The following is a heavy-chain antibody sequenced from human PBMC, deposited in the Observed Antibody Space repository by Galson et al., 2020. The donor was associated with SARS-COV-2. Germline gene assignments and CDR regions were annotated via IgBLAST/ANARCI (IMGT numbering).Heavy chain of an antibody. V-gene: IGHV3-23*01. CDR2: ISGSGGNT. CDR1: GFTFSSYA. Sequence: LSLTCAASGFTFSSYAMRWVRQAPGKGLEWVSAISGSGGNTYYADSVQGRFTIPRDNSKNTLYLQMNSLRAEDTAVFYCAKGRYSGYDYHDFDIWGQGTMVTVSS. CDR3: AKGRYSGYDYHDFDI. J-gene: IGHJ3*02. D-gene: IGHD5-12*01.